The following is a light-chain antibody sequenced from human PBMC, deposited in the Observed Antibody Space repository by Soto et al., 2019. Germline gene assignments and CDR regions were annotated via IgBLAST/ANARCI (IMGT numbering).Light chain of an antibody. CDR1: SRDIGAYNY. CDR3: SSYSSTSTLYV. V-gene: IGLV2-14*01. J-gene: IGLJ1*01. CDR2: EVT. Sequence: QSVLTQPASVSGSPGQSITISCIETSRDIGAYNYVSWYQQHPGKVPKLMIYEVTNRPSGLSNRFSGSKSGNTASLTISGLQAEDEAEYFCSSYSSTSTLYVFGTGTKVTVL.